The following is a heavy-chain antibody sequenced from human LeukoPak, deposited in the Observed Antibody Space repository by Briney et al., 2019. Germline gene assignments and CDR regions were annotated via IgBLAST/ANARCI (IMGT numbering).Heavy chain of an antibody. CDR2: ISSSSGTI. J-gene: IGHJ4*02. CDR3: MRDGL. Sequence: GGSLRLSYAASGFTLRSYGMNWVRQAPGKGLEWISDISSSSGTIYYADSVRGRFTISRDNAKNSLYLQMNSLRDEDTAVYYCMRDGLWGQGTLVTVSS. CDR1: GFTLRSYG. V-gene: IGHV3-48*02. D-gene: IGHD3/OR15-3a*01.